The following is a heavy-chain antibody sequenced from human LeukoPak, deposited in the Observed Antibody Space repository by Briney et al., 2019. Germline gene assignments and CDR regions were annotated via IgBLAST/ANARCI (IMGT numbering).Heavy chain of an antibody. J-gene: IGHJ4*02. CDR2: ISGRDDST. D-gene: IGHD3-9*01. CDR3: AKGYYFDILSGYSSLDS. V-gene: IGHV3-23*01. Sequence: GGSLRLSCAASGFTFSSYAMSWVRQAPGKGLEWVSAISGRDDSTYYADSVKGRFTFSRDNSKNTLYLQMNSLRAEDTAAYYCAKGYYFDILSGYSSLDSWGQGTLVTVSS. CDR1: GFTFSSYA.